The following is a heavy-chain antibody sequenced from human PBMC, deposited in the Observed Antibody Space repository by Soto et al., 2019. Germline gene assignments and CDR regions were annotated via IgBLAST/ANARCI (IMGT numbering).Heavy chain of an antibody. CDR2: MNPNSGNT. J-gene: IGHJ6*02. D-gene: IGHD2-21*02. V-gene: IGHV1-8*01. Sequence: QVQLVQSGAEVQKPGASVKVSCKASGSTFTSYDINWVRQATGQGLEWMGWMNPNSGNTGYAQKFQGRVTRTRNTSISTAYMELSSLRSEDTAVYYCARGLGRYCGGDCRGMDVWGQGTTVTVAS. CDR3: ARGLGRYCGGDCRGMDV. CDR1: GSTFTSYD.